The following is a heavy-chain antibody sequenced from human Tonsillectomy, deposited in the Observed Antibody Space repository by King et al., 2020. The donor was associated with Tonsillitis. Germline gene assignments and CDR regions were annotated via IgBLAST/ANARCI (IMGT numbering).Heavy chain of an antibody. Sequence: QLVQSGAEVKKPGASVKVSCKASGYTFTSNYMHWVRQAPGQGLEWMGIINPSGGSTTYARKFQGRVTMTRDTSTSTVCMELSSLRAEDTAVYYCARGPQNWGTYRYDAYYHGMDAWGQGTTVTVSS. J-gene: IGHJ6*02. CDR1: GYTFTSNY. CDR3: ARGPQNWGTYRYDAYYHGMDA. D-gene: IGHD3-16*02. V-gene: IGHV1-46*01. CDR2: INPSGGST.